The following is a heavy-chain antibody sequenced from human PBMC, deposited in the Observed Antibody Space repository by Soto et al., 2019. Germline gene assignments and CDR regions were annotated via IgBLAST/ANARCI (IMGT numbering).Heavy chain of an antibody. CDR1: GFTFRTYP. Sequence: EVQLVESGGGLVKPGGSLRLSCVASGFTFRTYPMNWVRQAPGKGREWVSGIRGFSPYTFYAESVKGRFTISRDNAKNSLYLQMNSLGVEETAVYYCARDRGYDAHDYYYNAMDVWGQGTTVTVSS. J-gene: IGHJ6*02. D-gene: IGHD2-15*01. CDR3: ARDRGYDAHDYYYNAMDV. CDR2: IRGFSPYT. V-gene: IGHV3-21*01.